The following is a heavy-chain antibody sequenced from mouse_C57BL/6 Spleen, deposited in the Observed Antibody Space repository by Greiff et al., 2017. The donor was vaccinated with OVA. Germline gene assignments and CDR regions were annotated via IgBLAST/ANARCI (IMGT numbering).Heavy chain of an antibody. Sequence: QVQLQQSGAELARPGASVKLSCKASGYTFTSYGISWVKQRTGQGLEWIGEIYPRSGNTYYNEKFKGKATLTADKSSSTAYMELRSLTSEDSAVYFCARSHYGNYVGDVWGTGTTVTVSS. J-gene: IGHJ1*03. CDR1: GYTFTSYG. V-gene: IGHV1-81*01. D-gene: IGHD2-1*01. CDR2: IYPRSGNT. CDR3: ARSHYGNYVGDV.